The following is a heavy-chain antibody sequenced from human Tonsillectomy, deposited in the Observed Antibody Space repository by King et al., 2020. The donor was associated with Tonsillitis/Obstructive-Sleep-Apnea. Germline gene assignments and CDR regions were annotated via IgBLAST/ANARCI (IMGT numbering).Heavy chain of an antibody. V-gene: IGHV3-30*04. J-gene: IGHJ4*02. CDR3: ARVSDSCGSPST. CDR1: GVTFSSYA. Sequence: CAASGVTFSSYAMHWFRQSPGNGLAWVACKSYDGSNKYYADSVKGRLTISRANSKNTLNLQLNSLRAEDTAVYYCARVSDSCGSPSTWGQGTLVTVSS. D-gene: IGHD3-22*01. CDR2: KSYDGSNK.